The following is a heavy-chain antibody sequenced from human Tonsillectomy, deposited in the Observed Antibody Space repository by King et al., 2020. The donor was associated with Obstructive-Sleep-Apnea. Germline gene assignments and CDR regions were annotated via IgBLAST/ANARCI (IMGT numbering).Heavy chain of an antibody. CDR3: ARESIVATIPTPHLTYYYYGMDV. CDR1: GGSISSSNW. CDR2: IYHSGST. Sequence: VQLQESGPGLVKPSGTLSLTCAVSGGSISSSNWWSWVRQPPGKGLEWIGEIYHSGSTNYNPSLKSRVTISVDKSKNQFSLKLSSVTAADTAVYYCARESIVATIPTPHLTYYYYGMDVWGQGTTVTVSS. D-gene: IGHD5-12*01. J-gene: IGHJ6*02. V-gene: IGHV4-4*02.